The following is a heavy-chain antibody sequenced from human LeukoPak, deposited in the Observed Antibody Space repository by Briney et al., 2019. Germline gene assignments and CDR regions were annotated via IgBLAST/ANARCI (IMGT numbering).Heavy chain of an antibody. CDR3: AKDGVRGALDAFDI. J-gene: IGHJ3*02. Sequence: PGGSLRLSCAVSGFTFSNYAMNWVRQAPGKGLGWVSGISSSGGSTFYADSVKGRFTISRDNSKNTLSLQMNSLRAEDTAVYYCAKDGVRGALDAFDIWGQGTMVTVSS. D-gene: IGHD1-26*01. CDR2: ISSSGGST. CDR1: GFTFSNYA. V-gene: IGHV3-23*01.